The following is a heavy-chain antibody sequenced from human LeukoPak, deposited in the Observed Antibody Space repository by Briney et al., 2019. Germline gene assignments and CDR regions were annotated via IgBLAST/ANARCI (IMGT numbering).Heavy chain of an antibody. CDR2: ISSDGGST. V-gene: IGHV3-64*04. J-gene: IGHJ1*01. CDR3: ARDSEYFQH. Sequence: GGSLRLSCSASGFTFSTYAMHWVRQAPGKGLEYVSAISSDGGSTYYADSVKGTFTISRDNSKNTLYLQMNSLRAEDTAVYYCARDSEYFQHWGQGTLVTVSS. CDR1: GFTFSTYA.